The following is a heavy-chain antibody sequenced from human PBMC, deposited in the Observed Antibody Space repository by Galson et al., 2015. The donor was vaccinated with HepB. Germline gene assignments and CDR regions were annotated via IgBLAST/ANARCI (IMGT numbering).Heavy chain of an antibody. CDR3: AREEARPTSDYYFGIDV. V-gene: IGHV1-69*06. J-gene: IGHJ6*02. Sequence: SVKVSCKASGGTFKNYAINWVRQAPGQGLEWMGGIIPLFGPAKYAHKFQDRVTIIADKSTNTAYMELTSLRFDDTAVYYCAREEARPTSDYYFGIDVWGQGTTVAVSS. CDR1: GGTFKNYA. CDR2: IIPLFGPA. D-gene: IGHD6-6*01.